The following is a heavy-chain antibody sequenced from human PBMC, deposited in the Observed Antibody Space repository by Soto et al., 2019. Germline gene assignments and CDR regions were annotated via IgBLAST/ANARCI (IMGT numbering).Heavy chain of an antibody. D-gene: IGHD3-22*01. V-gene: IGHV3-30*18. CDR2: ISYDGSNK. CDR3: AKDAEGYYASSGPGS. J-gene: IGHJ5*02. Sequence: GGSLGLSCAASEFTFISYGMHWVRQAPGKGLEWVAVISYDGSNKYYADSVKGRFTISRDNSKNTLYLQMNSLRAEDTAVYYCAKDAEGYYASSGPGSWGQG. CDR1: EFTFISYG.